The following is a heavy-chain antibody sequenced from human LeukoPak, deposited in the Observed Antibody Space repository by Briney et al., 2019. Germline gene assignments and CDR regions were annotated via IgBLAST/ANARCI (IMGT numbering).Heavy chain of an antibody. V-gene: IGHV1-46*01. Sequence: ASVKASCKASGYTFTSYYMHWVRQAPGQGLEWMGIINPSGGSTSYAQKFQGRVTMTRDMSTSTVYMELSSLRSEDTAVYYCARQTTFDAFDIWGQGTMVTVSS. CDR2: INPSGGST. J-gene: IGHJ3*02. D-gene: IGHD2/OR15-2a*01. CDR1: GYTFTSYY. CDR3: ARQTTFDAFDI.